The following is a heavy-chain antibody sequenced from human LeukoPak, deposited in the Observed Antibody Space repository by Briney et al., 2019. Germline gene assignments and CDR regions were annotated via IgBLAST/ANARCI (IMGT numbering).Heavy chain of an antibody. V-gene: IGHV3-23*01. CDR3: AKAVVVVAATFFDY. Sequence: GGSLRLSCAASGFTFSSYAMSWVRQAPGKGLEWVSAISGSGGSIYYADSVKGRFAISRDNSKNTLYLQMNSLRAEDTAVYYCAKAVVVVAATFFDYWGQGTLVTVSS. D-gene: IGHD2-15*01. CDR1: GFTFSSYA. J-gene: IGHJ4*02. CDR2: ISGSGGSI.